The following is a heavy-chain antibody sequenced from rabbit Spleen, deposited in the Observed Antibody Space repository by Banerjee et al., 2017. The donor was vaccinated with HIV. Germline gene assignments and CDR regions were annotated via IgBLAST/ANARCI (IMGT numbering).Heavy chain of an antibody. J-gene: IGHJ4*01. CDR2: IYAGGSGTT. CDR1: GFSFSGSHY. CDR3: ARLGHADYPYAYGLKL. V-gene: IGHV1S45*01. D-gene: IGHD6-1*01. Sequence: QEQLVESGGGLVQPEGSLTLTCKAAGFSFSGSHYMCWVRQAPGKGLEWIACIYAGGSGTTYYASWAKGRFTISKTSSTTVTLQMTSLTAADTATYFCARLGHADYPYAYGLKLWGQGTLVTVS.